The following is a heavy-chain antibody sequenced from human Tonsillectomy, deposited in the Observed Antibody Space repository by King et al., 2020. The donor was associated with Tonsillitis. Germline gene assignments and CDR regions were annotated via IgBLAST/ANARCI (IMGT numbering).Heavy chain of an antibody. D-gene: IGHD2-15*01. CDR3: AGDRVVGDYYYYYMDV. Sequence: VQLQESGPGLVKPSQTLSLTCTVSGGSISSGGYYWSWIRQHPGKGLEWIGYIYYSGSTYYNPSLQSRVTISVDTSKNQFFLKLSSVTAADTAVYYCAGDRVVGDYYYYYMDVWGKGTTVTVSS. J-gene: IGHJ6*03. CDR2: IYYSGST. CDR1: GGSISSGGYY. V-gene: IGHV4-31*03.